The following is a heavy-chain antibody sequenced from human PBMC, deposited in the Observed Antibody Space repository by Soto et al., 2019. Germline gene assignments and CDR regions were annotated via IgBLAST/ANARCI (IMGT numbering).Heavy chain of an antibody. V-gene: IGHV4-39*01. CDR1: GGSISSRSYY. CDR2: IYYSGST. J-gene: IGHJ4*02. D-gene: IGHD6-13*01. Sequence: SETLSLTCTVSGGSISSRSYYWGWIRQPPGKGLEWIGSIYYSGSTYYNPSLKSRVTISVDTSKNQFSLKLSSVTAADTAVYYCARRSYSSPYWGYWGQGTLVTVSS. CDR3: ARRSYSSPYWGY.